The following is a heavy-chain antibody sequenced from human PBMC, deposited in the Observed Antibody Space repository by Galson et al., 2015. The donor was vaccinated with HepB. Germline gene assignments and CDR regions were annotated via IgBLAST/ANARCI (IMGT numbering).Heavy chain of an antibody. V-gene: IGHV3-49*03. J-gene: IGHJ4*02. Sequence: SLRLSCAASGFTFGDYAMSWFRQAPGKGLEWVGFIRSKAYGGTTEYAASVKGRFTISRDDSKSIAYLQMNSLKTEDTAVYYCTRVRITMIVVVIEEPDYWGQGTLVTVSS. D-gene: IGHD3-22*01. CDR3: TRVRITMIVVVIEEPDY. CDR1: GFTFGDYA. CDR2: IRSKAYGGTT.